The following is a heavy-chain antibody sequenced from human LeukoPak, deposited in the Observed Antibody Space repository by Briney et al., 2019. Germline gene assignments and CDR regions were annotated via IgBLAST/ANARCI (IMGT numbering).Heavy chain of an antibody. CDR3: ARSTYYYESPDAFDI. D-gene: IGHD3-22*01. CDR2: ISYSGSN. Sequence: PSEPLSLTCAVSGGSISNYYWIWIRQPPGKGLEWLGYISYSGSNKYSPSLKSRVTISLDTSKNQLSLKLSSVTAADTAVYYCARSTYYYESPDAFDIWGQGTMVTVSS. CDR1: GGSISNYY. J-gene: IGHJ3*02. V-gene: IGHV4-59*08.